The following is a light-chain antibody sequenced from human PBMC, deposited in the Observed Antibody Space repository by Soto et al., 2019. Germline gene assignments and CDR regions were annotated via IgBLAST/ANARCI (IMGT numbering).Light chain of an antibody. Sequence: QSVLTQPASVSGSPGQSIAISCTGTSSDVGAYNFVSWYQQHPGKAPKLMLYDVGNRPSGVSNRFSGSKSGNTASLTISGLQAEDEADYYCSSYTTISTYLFGTGTKVTVL. J-gene: IGLJ1*01. V-gene: IGLV2-14*03. CDR3: SSYTTISTYL. CDR2: DVG. CDR1: SSDVGAYNF.